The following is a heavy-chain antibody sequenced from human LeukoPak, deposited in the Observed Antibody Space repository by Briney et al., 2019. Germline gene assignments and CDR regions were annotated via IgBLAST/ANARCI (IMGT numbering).Heavy chain of an antibody. Sequence: SETLSLTCTVSGDSISSGLYAWGWIRQPPGEGLEWIGNIYHNGDTYYNPSLRSRVTISVDTSENQFSLNLRSVTAADTAVYYCARLWTHSKTEDYWGQGTVVTVSS. J-gene: IGHJ4*02. CDR3: ARLWTHSKTEDY. CDR1: GDSISSGLYA. D-gene: IGHD3/OR15-3a*01. CDR2: IYHNGDT. V-gene: IGHV4-39*01.